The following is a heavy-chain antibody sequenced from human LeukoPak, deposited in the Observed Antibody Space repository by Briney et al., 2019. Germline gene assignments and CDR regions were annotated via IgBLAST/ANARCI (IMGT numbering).Heavy chain of an antibody. CDR2: IMPFLDVA. J-gene: IGHJ4*03. CDR1: GDTFNDYT. V-gene: IGHV1-69*04. Sequence: SVKVPCKASGDTFNDYTFSWVRQAPGQGLEWMGRIMPFLDVANYAPKFQGRVTLTADKSTSTAYMELSDLKSEDTAVYYCARDHWSGCYRQCWHLGQGTLVTVSS. CDR3: ARDHWSGCYRQCWH. D-gene: IGHD3-3*01.